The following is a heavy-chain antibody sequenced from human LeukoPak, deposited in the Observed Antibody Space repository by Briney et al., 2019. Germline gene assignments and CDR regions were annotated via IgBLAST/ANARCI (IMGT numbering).Heavy chain of an antibody. CDR1: GFPFSSYS. D-gene: IGHD4-17*01. CDR2: ISSSSTI. V-gene: IGHV3-48*01. J-gene: IGHJ4*02. Sequence: PGGSLRLSCAASGFPFSSYSMNWVRQAPGKGPGWVSYISSSSTIYYADSLKGRFTISRDNAKNSLYLQMNSLRAEDTAVYYCARDGDYGDYPPFDYWGQGTLVTVSS. CDR3: ARDGDYGDYPPFDY.